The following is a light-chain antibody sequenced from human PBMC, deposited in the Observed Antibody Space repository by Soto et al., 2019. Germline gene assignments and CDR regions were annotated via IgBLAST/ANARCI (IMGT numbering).Light chain of an antibody. Sequence: HSALTQPPSGSGSPGQSVTISCTGTSSDIGTYNRVSWYRQSPGAAPKLLIYEVTSRPSGVPDRFSGAKSGNKASLTISGLQAEDEAHYYCSSYVYSATVVFGGGTKLTVL. J-gene: IGLJ2*01. CDR2: EVT. CDR1: SSDIGTYNR. V-gene: IGLV2-18*02. CDR3: SSYVYSATVV.